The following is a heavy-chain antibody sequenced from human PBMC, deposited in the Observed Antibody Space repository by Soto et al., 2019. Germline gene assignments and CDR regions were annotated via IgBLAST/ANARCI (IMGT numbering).Heavy chain of an antibody. D-gene: IGHD6-19*01. Sequence: EVQLVESGGGLVKPGGSLRLSCAASGFTFTNAWMIWVRQAPGKGLEWVGRIKSKVDGETTDYAAPVKGRFTVSRDDSRRTLYLQMDSLETEDTAVYFCGADTPTAGVGELDYWGQGTLVTVSS. J-gene: IGHJ4*02. V-gene: IGHV3-15*01. CDR1: GFTFTNAW. CDR2: IKSKVDGETT. CDR3: GADTPTAGVGELDY.